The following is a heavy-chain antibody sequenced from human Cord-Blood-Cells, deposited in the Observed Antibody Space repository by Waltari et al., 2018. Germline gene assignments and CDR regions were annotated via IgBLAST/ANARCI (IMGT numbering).Heavy chain of an antibody. CDR1: GFTFISYG. CDR3: AKGLYSSSWYNTIDP. CDR2: ISYDGSNK. D-gene: IGHD6-13*01. V-gene: IGHV3-30*18. J-gene: IGHJ5*02. Sequence: QVQLVGSGGGVVQPGRALRLSCAAAGFTFISYGMPWVRQAPGKGLELVAVISYDGSNKYYADSVKGRFTISRDNSKNTLYLQMNSLRAEDTAVYYCAKGLYSSSWYNTIDPWGQGTLVTVSS.